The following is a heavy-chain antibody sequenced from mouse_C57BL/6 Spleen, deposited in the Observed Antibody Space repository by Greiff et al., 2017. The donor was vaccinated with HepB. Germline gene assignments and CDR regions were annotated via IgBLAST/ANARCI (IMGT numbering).Heavy chain of an antibody. D-gene: IGHD1-1*01. CDR1: GFTFSDYG. CDR3: AKDYYGSLDY. J-gene: IGHJ2*01. V-gene: IGHV5-17*01. Sequence: EVKLQESGGGLVKPGGSLKLSCAASGFTFSDYGMHWVRQAPEKGLEWVAYISSGSSTIYYADTVKGRFTISRDNAKNTLFLQMTGLRSEDTAMYYCAKDYYGSLDYWGQGTTLTVSS. CDR2: ISSGSSTI.